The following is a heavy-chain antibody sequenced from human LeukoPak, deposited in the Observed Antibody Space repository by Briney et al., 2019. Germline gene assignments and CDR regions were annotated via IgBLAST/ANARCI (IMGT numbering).Heavy chain of an antibody. V-gene: IGHV3-23*01. CDR3: ARDVGEYCSSTNCYASHY. CDR2: ISDTGATT. CDR1: GFSFSTYS. Sequence: GGSLRLSCAASGFSFSTYSMSWVRQAPGKGLGWVSVISDTGATTFYADSVKGRFTISRDNSKNTLYLQMSSLRVEDTAVYYCARDVGEYCSSTNCYASHYWGQGTLVTVSS. J-gene: IGHJ4*02. D-gene: IGHD2-2*01.